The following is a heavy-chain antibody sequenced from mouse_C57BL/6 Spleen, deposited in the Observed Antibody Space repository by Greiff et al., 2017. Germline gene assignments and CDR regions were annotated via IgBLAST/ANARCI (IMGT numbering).Heavy chain of an antibody. J-gene: IGHJ2*01. Sequence: VQLQQPGAELVRPGTSVKLSCKASGYTFTSYWMHWVKQRPGQGLEWIGVIDPSDSYTNYNQKFKGKATLTVDTSSSTAYMQLSSLTSEDSAVYYCAREGGLFDYWGQGTTLTVSS. D-gene: IGHD1-1*02. CDR2: IDPSDSYT. V-gene: IGHV1-59*01. CDR3: AREGGLFDY. CDR1: GYTFTSYW.